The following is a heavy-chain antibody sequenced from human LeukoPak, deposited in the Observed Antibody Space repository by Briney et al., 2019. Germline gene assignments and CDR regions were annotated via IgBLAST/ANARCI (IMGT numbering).Heavy chain of an antibody. Sequence: GASVKVSCKASGYIFSTYGLSWVRQAPGQGLEWMGWISAYTGNTIYAQKFQGRVTMTTDTSTDTAYMELRSLRSDDTAVYYCARGDRGSCSSTTCPYFDYWGQGTLVTVSS. V-gene: IGHV1-18*01. CDR2: ISAYTGNT. CDR3: ARGDRGSCSSTTCPYFDY. J-gene: IGHJ4*02. CDR1: GYIFSTYG. D-gene: IGHD2-2*01.